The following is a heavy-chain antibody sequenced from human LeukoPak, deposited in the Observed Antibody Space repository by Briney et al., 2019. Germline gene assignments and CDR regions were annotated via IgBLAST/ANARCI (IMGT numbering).Heavy chain of an antibody. V-gene: IGHV3-11*01. Sequence: KTGGSLRLSCAASGFTFSDYYMSWIRQAPGKGLEWVSYISSRGSTIHYADSVRGRFTISRDNAKNSLYLQMNSLRGDDTAVYYCARFERWLHYFEYWGQGTLVTVSS. CDR2: ISSRGSTI. CDR1: GFTFSDYY. CDR3: ARFERWLHYFEY. J-gene: IGHJ4*02. D-gene: IGHD6-19*01.